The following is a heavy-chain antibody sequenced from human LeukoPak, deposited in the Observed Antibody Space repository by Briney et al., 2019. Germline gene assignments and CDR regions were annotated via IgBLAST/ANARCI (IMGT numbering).Heavy chain of an antibody. V-gene: IGHV5-51*01. Sequence: WVRQMPGKGLEWMGIFYSSDSDTRYNPSFQGQVTISADKSISTAYLQWSSLKASDTAMYYCARRMLPGTFDYWGQGALVTVSS. CDR3: ARRMLPGTFDY. J-gene: IGHJ4*02. D-gene: IGHD2-15*01. CDR2: FYSSDSDT.